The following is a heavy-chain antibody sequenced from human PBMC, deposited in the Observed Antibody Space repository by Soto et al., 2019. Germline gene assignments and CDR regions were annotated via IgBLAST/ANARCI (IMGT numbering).Heavy chain of an antibody. CDR2: ISGSGGNT. Sequence: EVQLLESGGSLVQPGGSLRLSCAASGFTFSTFAMNWVRQAPGEGLEWVSSISGSGGNTQYADSVKGRVTISRDNSKNTLYLQRNTLRAEDTAVYYWAKCDVVMTTSGGWCNWVDPWGQGTLVIVSS. V-gene: IGHV3-23*01. CDR1: GFTFSTFA. J-gene: IGHJ5*02. CDR3: AKCDVVMTTSGGWCNWVDP. D-gene: IGHD2-21*02.